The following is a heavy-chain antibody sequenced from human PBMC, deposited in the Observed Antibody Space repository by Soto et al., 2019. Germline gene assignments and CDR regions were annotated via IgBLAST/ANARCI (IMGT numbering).Heavy chain of an antibody. V-gene: IGHV3-33*01. D-gene: IGHD5-18*01. CDR2: IWYDGSNK. CDR1: GFTFSTYG. CDR3: GRDGALGDTAVVDS. Sequence: QVQLVESGGGVVQPGKSLRLSCAASGFTFSTYGMHWVRQAPGKGLEWVAVIWYDGSNKYHGDSLKGRFTISRDNSKKTLYLQMNNLRAEDTAVYYCGRDGALGDTAVVDSWGQGTLVFVSS. J-gene: IGHJ4*02.